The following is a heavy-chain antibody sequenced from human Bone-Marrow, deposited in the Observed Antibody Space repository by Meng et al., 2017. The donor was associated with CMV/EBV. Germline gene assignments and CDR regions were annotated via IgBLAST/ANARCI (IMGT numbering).Heavy chain of an antibody. Sequence: GSLRLSCTVSGGSISSSSYYWGWIRQPPGKGLEWIGSIYYSGSTYYNPSLKSRVTISVDTSKNQFSLKLSSVTAADTAVYYCARACTVVVIPPGDWFDPWGQGHRVNGAS. CDR2: IYYSGST. D-gene: IGHD2-15*01. CDR3: ARACTVVVIPPGDWFDP. J-gene: IGHJ5*02. V-gene: IGHV4-39*07. CDR1: GGSISSSSYY.